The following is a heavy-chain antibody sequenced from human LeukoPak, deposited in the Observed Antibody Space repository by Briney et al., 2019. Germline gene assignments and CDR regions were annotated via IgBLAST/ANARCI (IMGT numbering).Heavy chain of an antibody. CDR3: AKHFYDASGRAYGSDI. J-gene: IGHJ3*02. D-gene: IGHD3-22*01. CDR1: GFIFSSYG. Sequence: GGSLRLSCAASGFIFSSYGMSWVRQAPGKGLEWVSAISGSGRTTFYADSVKGRFTISRDNSKNTLYLQKNSLRADDTAVYYCAKHFYDASGRAYGSDIWGQGTMVTVSS. V-gene: IGHV3-23*01. CDR2: ISGSGRTT.